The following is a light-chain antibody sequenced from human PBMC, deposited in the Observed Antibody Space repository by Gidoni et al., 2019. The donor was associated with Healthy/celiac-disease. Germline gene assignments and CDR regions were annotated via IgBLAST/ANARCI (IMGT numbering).Light chain of an antibody. J-gene: IGKJ2*01. CDR1: KSVRSY. CDR3: QQRSNWPPMYT. CDR2: DAS. Sequence: EIVWTQSPSTLSLSPGERATLSGRASKSVRSYLAWYQQKPGQAPRLLIYDASNRATGIPARFSGSGSGTDFTLTISSLEPEDFAVYYCQQRSNWPPMYTFGQGTKLEIK. V-gene: IGKV3-11*01.